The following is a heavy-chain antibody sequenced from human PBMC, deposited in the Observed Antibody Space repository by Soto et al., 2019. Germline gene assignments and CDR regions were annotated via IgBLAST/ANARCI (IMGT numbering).Heavy chain of an antibody. Sequence: QVQLQESGPGLVKPSQTLSLTCTVSGGSISSGDYYWSWIRQPPGKGLEWIGYIYYSGSTYYNPSLKSRVTISVDTPKNQFSLKLSSVTAADTAVYYCARAKTIVGVVINPWVDPWGQGTLVTVSS. V-gene: IGHV4-30-4*01. D-gene: IGHD3-3*01. J-gene: IGHJ5*02. CDR3: ARAKTIVGVVINPWVDP. CDR1: GGSISSGDYY. CDR2: IYYSGST.